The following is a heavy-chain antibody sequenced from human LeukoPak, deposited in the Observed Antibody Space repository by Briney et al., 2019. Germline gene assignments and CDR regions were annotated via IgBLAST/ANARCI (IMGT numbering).Heavy chain of an antibody. D-gene: IGHD6-6*01. CDR2: IWYDGSNK. Sequence: GGSLRLSCAASGFTFSSYGMHRVRQAPGKGLEWVAVIWYDGSNKYYADSVKGRFTISRDNSKNTLYLQMNSLRAEDTAVYYCARGVYRSSSSGLDYWGQGTLVTVSS. J-gene: IGHJ4*02. CDR3: ARGVYRSSSSGLDY. CDR1: GFTFSSYG. V-gene: IGHV3-33*08.